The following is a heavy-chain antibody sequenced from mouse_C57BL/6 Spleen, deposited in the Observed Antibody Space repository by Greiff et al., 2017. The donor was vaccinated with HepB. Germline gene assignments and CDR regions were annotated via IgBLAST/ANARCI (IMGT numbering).Heavy chain of an antibody. J-gene: IGHJ4*01. Sequence: VQLKESGPGLVKPSQSLSLTCSVTGYSITSGYYWNWIRQFPGNKLEWMGYISYDGSNNYNPSLKNRISITRDTSKNQFFLKLNSVTTEDTATYYCANYYGSSQGAMDYWGQGTSVTVSS. CDR1: GYSITSGYY. V-gene: IGHV3-6*01. CDR3: ANYYGSSQGAMDY. D-gene: IGHD1-1*01. CDR2: ISYDGSN.